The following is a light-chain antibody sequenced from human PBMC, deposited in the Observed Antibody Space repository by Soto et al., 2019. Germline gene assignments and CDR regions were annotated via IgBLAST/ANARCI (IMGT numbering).Light chain of an antibody. CDR2: QND. V-gene: IGLV1-51*02. Sequence: QSVLTQPPSVSAAPGQSVTISCSGSRSNLGDNYLSWYQQFPGTAPKLLIYQNDKRPSGIPDRFSGSKSGTSATLDITGLQTGDEADYYCGTWDSSLNSVVFGGGNKLTVL. J-gene: IGLJ2*01. CDR3: GTWDSSLNSVV. CDR1: RSNLGDNY.